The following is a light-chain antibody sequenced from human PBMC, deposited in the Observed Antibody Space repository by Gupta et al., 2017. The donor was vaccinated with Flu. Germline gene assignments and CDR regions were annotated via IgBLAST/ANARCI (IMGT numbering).Light chain of an antibody. Sequence: QAALPQPASVSGSPGPSITISCSGTSSDVGNYNLVSWYQQLPGKAPKLLTFEDNKRPSGVSNRFSASKSGNRASLTISGLQADDEDDYYCCSYAGGSSYVFGTGTKVTVL. J-gene: IGLJ1*01. CDR3: CSYAGGSSYV. CDR2: EDN. CDR1: SSDVGNYNL. V-gene: IGLV2-23*01.